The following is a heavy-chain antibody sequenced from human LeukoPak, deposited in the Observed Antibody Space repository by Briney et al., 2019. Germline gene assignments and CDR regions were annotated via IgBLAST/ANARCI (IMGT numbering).Heavy chain of an antibody. J-gene: IGHJ5*02. V-gene: IGHV3-23*01. Sequence: GSLRLSCAASGFTFSSYAMSWVRQAPGRGLEWVSAISGSGGSTYYADSVKGRFTISRDNSKNTLYLQMNSLRAEDTAVYYCAKFVSTMIVVARVRGWFDPWGQGTLVTVSS. CDR2: ISGSGGST. CDR1: GFTFSSYA. D-gene: IGHD3-22*01. CDR3: AKFVSTMIVVARVRGWFDP.